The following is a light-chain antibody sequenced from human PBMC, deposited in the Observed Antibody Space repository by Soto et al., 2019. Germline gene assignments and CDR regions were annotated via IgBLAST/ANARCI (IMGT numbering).Light chain of an antibody. CDR3: SSYRIGFTV. Sequence: QSVLTQPASVSGSPGQSITISCTGTSSDIGGYNYVSWYQQRPGKVPKLMIYEVSNRPSGVSHRFSGSESGNTASLTISGLEAEDESYYYCSSYRIGFTVFGTGTKLTVL. V-gene: IGLV2-14*01. J-gene: IGLJ1*01. CDR2: EVS. CDR1: SSDIGGYNY.